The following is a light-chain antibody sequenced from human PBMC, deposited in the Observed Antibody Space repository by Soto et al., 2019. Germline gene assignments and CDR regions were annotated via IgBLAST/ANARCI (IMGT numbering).Light chain of an antibody. Sequence: IVMTQSPDTLSVSPGERATLSCRASQSVNSDLAWYQQKPGQAPRLLIYGASNRASAFPARFSGSGSGTDFSLTIGSLQSEDSAVYYCQHYNSWPHTFGQGTRVEIK. CDR1: QSVNSD. CDR2: GAS. J-gene: IGKJ1*01. V-gene: IGKV3-15*01. CDR3: QHYNSWPHT.